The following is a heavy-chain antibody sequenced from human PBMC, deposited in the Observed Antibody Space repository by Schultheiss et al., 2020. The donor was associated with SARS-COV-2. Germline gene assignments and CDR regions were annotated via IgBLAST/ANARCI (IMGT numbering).Heavy chain of an antibody. J-gene: IGHJ4*02. CDR2: ISGSGGST. CDR3: AKVYSGYLEVDY. V-gene: IGHV3-23*01. CDR1: GFTFSSYA. D-gene: IGHD5-12*01. Sequence: GESLKISCAASGFTFSSYAMSWVRQAPGKGLEWVSAISGSGGSTYYADSVKGRFTISRDNSKNTLYLQMNSLRAEDTAVYYCAKVYSGYLEVDYWGQGTLETVSS.